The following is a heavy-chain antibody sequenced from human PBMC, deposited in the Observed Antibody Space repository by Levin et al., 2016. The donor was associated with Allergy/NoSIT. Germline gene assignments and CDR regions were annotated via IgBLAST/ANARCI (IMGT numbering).Heavy chain of an antibody. V-gene: IGHV5-51*01. CDR3: ARQQWPYQLDY. J-gene: IGHJ4*02. Sequence: VRQMPGKGLEWMGIIYPGDSDTRYSPSFQGQVTISADKSISTAYLQWSSLKASDTAMYYCARQQWPYQLDYWGQGTLVTVSS. D-gene: IGHD6-19*01. CDR2: IYPGDSDT.